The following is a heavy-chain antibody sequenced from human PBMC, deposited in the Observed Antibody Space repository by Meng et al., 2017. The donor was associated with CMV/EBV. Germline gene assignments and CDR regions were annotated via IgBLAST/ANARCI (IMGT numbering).Heavy chain of an antibody. Sequence: GGSLRLSCAASGFTFSDYYMSWIRQAPGKGLEWVSYISSSGSTIYYADSVKGRFTISRDNAKNSLYLQMNSLRAEDTAVYYCARDEIAAAYYGMDVWGQGTTVTVSS. V-gene: IGHV3-11*01. D-gene: IGHD6-13*01. CDR2: ISSSGSTI. CDR1: GFTFSDYY. CDR3: ARDEIAAAYYGMDV. J-gene: IGHJ6*02.